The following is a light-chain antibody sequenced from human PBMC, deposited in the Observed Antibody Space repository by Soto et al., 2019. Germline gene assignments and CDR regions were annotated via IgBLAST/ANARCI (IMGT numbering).Light chain of an antibody. Sequence: EIVLTQSPGTLSLSPGERATLSCRASQSVSVNSLAWYQQKRGQAPRLLIYAASTRATGVPDRFSGSGSGTDFALTISGLETEDFAVYYCQQYGGSPFTFGPGTKVDIK. CDR1: QSVSVNS. J-gene: IGKJ3*01. CDR3: QQYGGSPFT. V-gene: IGKV3-20*01. CDR2: AAS.